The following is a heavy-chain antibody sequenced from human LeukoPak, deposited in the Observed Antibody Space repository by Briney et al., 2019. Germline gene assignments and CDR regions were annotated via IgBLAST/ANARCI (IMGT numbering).Heavy chain of an antibody. CDR2: IYYSGST. J-gene: IGHJ4*02. D-gene: IGHD3-22*01. CDR3: ARDLYDSSGYYYDY. CDR1: GGSISSSSYY. V-gene: IGHV4-61*01. Sequence: SETLSLTCTVSGGSISSSSYYWGWIRQPPGKGLEWIGYIYYSGSTNYNPSLKSRVTISVDTSKNQFSLKLSSVTAADTAVYYCARDLYDSSGYYYDYWGQGTLVTVSS.